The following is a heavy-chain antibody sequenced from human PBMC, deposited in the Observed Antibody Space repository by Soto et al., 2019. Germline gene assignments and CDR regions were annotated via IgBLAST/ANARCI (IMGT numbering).Heavy chain of an antibody. V-gene: IGHV5-51*01. CDR2: IYPDDSDT. Sequence: GESLKISCQASGYTFTKYWVGWVRQMPGKGLEWMGIIYPDDSDTRYSPSFQGHVTISADKSISTAYLQWSSLKASDSATYYCARRDMLTGYVYFEYWGQGTQVTVSS. CDR3: ARRDMLTGYVYFEY. J-gene: IGHJ4*02. CDR1: GYTFTKYW. D-gene: IGHD3-9*01.